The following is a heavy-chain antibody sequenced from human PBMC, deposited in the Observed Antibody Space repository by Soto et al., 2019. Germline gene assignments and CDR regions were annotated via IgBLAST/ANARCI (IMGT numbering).Heavy chain of an antibody. V-gene: IGHV1-69*01. CDR2: IIPIFGTA. CDR3: ARDGSGYRSRASPMDV. J-gene: IGHJ6*02. CDR1: GDTFRSYA. D-gene: IGHD3-22*01. Sequence: QVQLVQSGAEVKKPGSSVKVSCKASGDTFRSYAISWVRQAPGQGLEWMGGIIPIFGTANYAQTFQGRVTITADEATSTAYMELSSLRSEDAAVYYCARDGSGYRSRASPMDVWGQGTTVTVSS.